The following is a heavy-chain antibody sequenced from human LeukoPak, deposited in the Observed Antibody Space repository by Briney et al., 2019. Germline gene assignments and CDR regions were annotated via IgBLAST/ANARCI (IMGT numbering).Heavy chain of an antibody. V-gene: IGHV4-39*01. J-gene: IGHJ3*02. CDR2: NYYRGST. CDR3: ARQDSSSSGDAFDI. D-gene: IGHD6-6*01. CDR1: GDSISTSSHY. Sequence: SETLSLTCTVSGDSISTSSHYWGWIRRPPGKGLEWIGFNYYRGSTYYNPSLKSRTTISVDTSKNQFSLMLSSVTAADTAVYYCARQDSSSSGDAFDIWGQGTMVTVSS.